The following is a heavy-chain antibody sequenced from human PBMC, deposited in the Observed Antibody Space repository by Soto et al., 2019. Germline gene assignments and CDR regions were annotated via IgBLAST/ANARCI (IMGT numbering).Heavy chain of an antibody. Sequence: QVQLVESGGGVVQPGRSLRLSCAASGFTFSSYGMHWVRQAPGKGLEWVAVIWYDGSNKYYADSVKGRFTISRDNSKNTLYLQMNSRKAEDTAVYYCAREGYGDRFLAYWGQGTLVTVSS. V-gene: IGHV3-33*01. D-gene: IGHD4-17*01. CDR3: AREGYGDRFLAY. J-gene: IGHJ4*02. CDR2: IWYDGSNK. CDR1: GFTFSSYG.